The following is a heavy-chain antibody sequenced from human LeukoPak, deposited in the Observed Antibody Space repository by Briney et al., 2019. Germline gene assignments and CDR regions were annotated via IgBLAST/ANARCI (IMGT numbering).Heavy chain of an antibody. D-gene: IGHD3-3*01. J-gene: IGHJ3*02. V-gene: IGHV3-7*01. CDR3: AAELRSGYFVGAFDI. Sequence: GGSLRLSCAASGFTFSSYWMHWVRQAPGKGLVWVANIKQDGSEKYYVDSVKGRFTISRDNAKNSLYLQMNSLRAEDTAVYYCAAELRSGYFVGAFDIWGQGTMVTVSS. CDR2: IKQDGSEK. CDR1: GFTFSSYW.